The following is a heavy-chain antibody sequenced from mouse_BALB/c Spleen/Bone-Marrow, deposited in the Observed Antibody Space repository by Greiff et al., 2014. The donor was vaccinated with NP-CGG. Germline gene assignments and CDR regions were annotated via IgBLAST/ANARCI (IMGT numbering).Heavy chain of an antibody. CDR2: INPSNGRT. D-gene: IGHD2-2*01. V-gene: IGHV1S81*02. Sequence: LVESGAELVKPGASVKLSCKASGYTFTCYWMHWVKQRPGQGLEWIGEINPSNGRTNYNEKFKSKATLTVDKSSSTAYMQLSSLTSEDSAVYYCARSGYDGFAYWGQGTLVTVSA. CDR3: ARSGYDGFAY. J-gene: IGHJ3*01. CDR1: GYTFTCYW.